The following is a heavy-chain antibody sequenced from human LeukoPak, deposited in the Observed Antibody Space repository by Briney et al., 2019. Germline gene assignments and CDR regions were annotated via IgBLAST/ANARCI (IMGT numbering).Heavy chain of an antibody. V-gene: IGHV3-7*01. CDR3: ARDPSSGNYYYYMDV. CDR1: GGSISSSSYY. D-gene: IGHD1-26*01. Sequence: ETLSLTCTVSGGSISSSSYYWGWIRQPPGKGLEWVANIKQDGSEKYYVDSVKGRFTISRDKAKNSLYLQMNSLRAEDTAVYYCARDPSSGNYYYYMDVWGKGTTVTVSS. CDR2: IKQDGSEK. J-gene: IGHJ6*03.